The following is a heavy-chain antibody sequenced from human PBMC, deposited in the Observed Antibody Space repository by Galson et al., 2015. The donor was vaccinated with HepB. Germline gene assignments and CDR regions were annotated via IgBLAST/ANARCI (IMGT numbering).Heavy chain of an antibody. J-gene: IGHJ5*02. D-gene: IGHD2-15*01. Sequence: SLRLSCAASGFTFSSYAMSWVRQAPGKGLEWVSAISGSGGSTYYADSVKGRFTISRDNSKNTLYLQMNSLRAEDTAVYYCAKEVCSGGSCYVPFGPWGQGTLVTVSS. CDR2: ISGSGGST. CDR1: GFTFSSYA. V-gene: IGHV3-23*01. CDR3: AKEVCSGGSCYVPFGP.